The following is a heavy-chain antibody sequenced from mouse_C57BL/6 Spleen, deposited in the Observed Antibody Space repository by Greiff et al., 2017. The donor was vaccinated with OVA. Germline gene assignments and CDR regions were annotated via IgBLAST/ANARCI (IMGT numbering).Heavy chain of an antibody. Sequence: EVQLQESGPGLVKPSQSLSLPCSVTGYSITSGYYWNWIRQFPGNKLECMGYISYDGSHIYNPSLTNRISLTHDTSKNQFFLKLNSVTTEDTATYYCARDGDYYGSSYAMDYWGQGTSVTVSS. CDR3: ARDGDYYGSSYAMDY. CDR1: GYSITSGYY. D-gene: IGHD1-1*01. V-gene: IGHV3-6*01. CDR2: ISYDGSH. J-gene: IGHJ4*01.